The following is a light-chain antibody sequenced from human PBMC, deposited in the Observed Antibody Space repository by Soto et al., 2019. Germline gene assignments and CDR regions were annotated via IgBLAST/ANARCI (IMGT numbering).Light chain of an antibody. J-gene: IGLJ2*01. V-gene: IGLV2-14*01. CDR3: SSYTSISTV. CDR1: SSDVGGYNY. CDR2: EVS. Sequence: QSALTQPASVTGSPGQSITISCTGTSSDVGGYNYVSWYQQHPGKAPKLMIYEVSNRPSGVSNCFSGSKSGNTASLTISGLQADDEADYYCSSYTSISTVFGGGTKLTVL.